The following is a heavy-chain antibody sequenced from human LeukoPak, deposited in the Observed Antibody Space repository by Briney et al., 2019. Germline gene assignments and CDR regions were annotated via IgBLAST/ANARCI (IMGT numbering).Heavy chain of an antibody. CDR1: GYTFTSYG. V-gene: IGHV1-18*01. J-gene: IGHJ4*02. Sequence: ASVKVSCKASGYTFTSYGISWVRQAPGQGLEWMGWISAYNGNTNYAQKLQGRVTMTTDTSTSTAYMELRSLRSDDTAVYYCARGDYCSGGSCYPPPDYWGQGTLVTVSS. CDR2: ISAYNGNT. CDR3: ARGDYCSGGSCYPPPDY. D-gene: IGHD2-15*01.